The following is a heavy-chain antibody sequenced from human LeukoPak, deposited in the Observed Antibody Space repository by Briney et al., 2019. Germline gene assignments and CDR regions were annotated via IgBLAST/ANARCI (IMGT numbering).Heavy chain of an antibody. D-gene: IGHD3-10*01. V-gene: IGHV3-30*14. CDR1: GFTFSSYA. J-gene: IGHJ4*02. CDR2: ISFDGSNK. Sequence: QSGGSLRLSCAASGFTFSSYAMHWVRQAPGKGLEWVAVISFDGSNKYYADSVKGRFTISRDNSKNTLYLQMNSLRAEDTAVYYCATLRGAAAIIDYWGQGTLVTVSS. CDR3: ATLRGAAAIIDY.